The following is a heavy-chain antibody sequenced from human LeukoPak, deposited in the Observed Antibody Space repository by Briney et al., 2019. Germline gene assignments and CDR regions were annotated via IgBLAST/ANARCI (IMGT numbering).Heavy chain of an antibody. D-gene: IGHD3-16*01. V-gene: IGHV4-31*03. CDR1: GGSISSGGYS. Sequence: SETLSLTCTVSGGSISSGGYSWSWIRQHPGKGLEWIGYISYSGSTYYNPSLKSRVIISVDTSKNQFSLKLSSVTAADTAVHYCARATYASRMGYYYYAMDVWGQGTTVTVSS. CDR2: ISYSGST. CDR3: ARATYASRMGYYYYAMDV. J-gene: IGHJ6*02.